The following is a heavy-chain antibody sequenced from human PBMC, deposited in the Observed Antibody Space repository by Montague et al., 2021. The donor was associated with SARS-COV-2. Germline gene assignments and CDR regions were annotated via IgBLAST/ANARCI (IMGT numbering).Heavy chain of an antibody. D-gene: IGHD3-10*01. CDR1: GGSISSYY. Sequence: SETLSLTCTVSGGSISSYYWSWIRQPPGKGLEWIGYIYYSGSTNYNPSLKSRVTISVDTSKNQFSLKLSSVTAADTAVYYCAGVKRGDYCGSGVSAHFDFWGQGTLVTVSS. J-gene: IGHJ4*02. V-gene: IGHV4-59*01. CDR3: AGVKRGDYCGSGVSAHFDF. CDR2: IYYSGST.